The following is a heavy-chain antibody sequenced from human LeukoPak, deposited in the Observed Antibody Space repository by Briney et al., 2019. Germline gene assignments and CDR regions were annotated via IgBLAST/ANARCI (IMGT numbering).Heavy chain of an antibody. CDR3: ARDWQNFDY. J-gene: IGHJ4*02. CDR1: GFTFSSYS. Sequence: GGSLRLSCAASGFTFSSYSMNWVRQAPGKGLEWVSYISSSSGTIYYADSVKGRFTISRDNAKNSLYLQMNSLRAEDTAVYYCARDWQNFDYWGQGTLVTVSS. V-gene: IGHV3-48*01. CDR2: ISSSSGTI.